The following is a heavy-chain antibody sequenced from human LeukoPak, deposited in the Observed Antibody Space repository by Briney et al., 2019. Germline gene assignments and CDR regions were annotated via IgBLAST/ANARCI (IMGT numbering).Heavy chain of an antibody. Sequence: SETLSLTCSVSGGSLSNTHYYWGWMRQPPEKRLEWIGTIDYSGNTYYNPSLKSRVAISVDTSKNQLSLSLNSVTATDTAVYYCARRAQLQRRRYGVDVWGQGTTVTVSS. D-gene: IGHD2-2*01. CDR1: GGSLSNTHYY. J-gene: IGHJ6*02. CDR3: ARRAQLQRRRYGVDV. CDR2: IDYSGNT. V-gene: IGHV4-39*01.